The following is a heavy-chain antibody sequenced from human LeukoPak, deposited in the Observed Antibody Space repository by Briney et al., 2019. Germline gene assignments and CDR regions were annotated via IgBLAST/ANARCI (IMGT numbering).Heavy chain of an antibody. D-gene: IGHD3-10*01. J-gene: IGHJ5*02. V-gene: IGHV4-34*01. Sequence: SETLSLTCAVYGGSFIGYYWSWIRQPPGKGLEWIGEINHFGSTNYNPSLKSRVTISIDTSKNQFSLKLSSVTAADTAVYYCARDGTPYYYGSGNNWFDPWGQGTLVTVSS. CDR1: GGSFIGYY. CDR2: INHFGST. CDR3: ARDGTPYYYGSGNNWFDP.